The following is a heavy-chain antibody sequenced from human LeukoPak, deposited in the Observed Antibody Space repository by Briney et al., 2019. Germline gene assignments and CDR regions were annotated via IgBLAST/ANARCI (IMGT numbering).Heavy chain of an antibody. CDR3: ARGGYGGIGNDAFDI. J-gene: IGHJ3*02. V-gene: IGHV1-8*03. CDR2: MNPNSGNT. D-gene: IGHD4-23*01. CDR1: GCTFTNYD. Sequence: ASVKVSCKASGCTFTNYDINWVRQATGQGLEWMGWMNPNSGNTGYAQKFQGRVTITRNTSISTAYMELSSLRSEDTAVYYCARGGYGGIGNDAFDIWGQGTMVTVSS.